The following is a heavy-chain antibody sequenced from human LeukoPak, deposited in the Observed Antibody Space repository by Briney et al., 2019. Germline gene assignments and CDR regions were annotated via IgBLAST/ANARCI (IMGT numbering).Heavy chain of an antibody. CDR3: ARAWNGDYGRFDP. CDR1: GFTFSNYW. CDR2: INSDGSST. Sequence: GGSLRLSCAASGFTFSNYWMHWVRQVPGKGLVWVSRINSDGSSTSYADSVKGRFTISRDNAKNTLYLQMNCLRAEDTAVYYCARAWNGDYGRFDPWGQGTLVTVPS. D-gene: IGHD4-17*01. J-gene: IGHJ5*02. V-gene: IGHV3-74*01.